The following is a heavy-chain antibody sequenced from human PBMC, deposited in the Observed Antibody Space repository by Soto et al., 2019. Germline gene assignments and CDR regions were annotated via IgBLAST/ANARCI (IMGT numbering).Heavy chain of an antibody. V-gene: IGHV1-3*01. Sequence: ASVKASSKASGYTFTSYAMHWVRQAPGQRLEWMGWINAGNGNTKYSQKFQGRVTFTRDTSAGTVYMQLSSLTSEDTAVYYCARDDSGFSGSHYIDYFDFWGQGALVTVSS. CDR3: ARDDSGFSGSHYIDYFDF. D-gene: IGHD1-26*01. CDR2: INAGNGNT. CDR1: GYTFTSYA. J-gene: IGHJ4*02.